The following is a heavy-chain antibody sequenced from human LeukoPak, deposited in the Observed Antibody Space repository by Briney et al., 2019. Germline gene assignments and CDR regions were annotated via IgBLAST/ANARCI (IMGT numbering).Heavy chain of an antibody. V-gene: IGHV1-69*13. CDR3: ARDRIAVAGRKYYYYMDV. D-gene: IGHD6-19*01. J-gene: IGHJ6*03. CDR1: GGTFSSYG. CDR2: IIPISGTP. Sequence: SVKVSCKASGGTFSSYGINWVRQAPGQGLEWMGGIIPISGTPNFAQKFQDRVTITADESTSTTYMELSSLRSEDTAVYYCARDRIAVAGRKYYYYMDVWGKGTTVTVSS.